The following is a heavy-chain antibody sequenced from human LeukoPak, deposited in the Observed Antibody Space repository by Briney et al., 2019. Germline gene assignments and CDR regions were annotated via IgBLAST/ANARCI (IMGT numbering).Heavy chain of an antibody. J-gene: IGHJ3*02. Sequence: ASVKVSCKASGYTFTSYYMHWVRQAPGQGLEWMGIINPSGGSTSYAQKFQGRVTMARDMSTSTVYMELSSLRSEDTAVYYCVGIADYGDAFDIWGQGTMVTVSS. V-gene: IGHV1-46*01. D-gene: IGHD4-17*01. CDR3: VGIADYGDAFDI. CDR1: GYTFTSYY. CDR2: INPSGGST.